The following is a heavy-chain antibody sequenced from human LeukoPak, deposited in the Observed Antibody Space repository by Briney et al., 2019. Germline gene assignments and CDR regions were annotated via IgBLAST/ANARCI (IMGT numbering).Heavy chain of an antibody. CDR2: MNPNSGNT. D-gene: IGHD3-22*01. Sequence: GASVKVSCKASGYTFTSYDINWLRQATGQGLEWMGWMNPNSGNTGYAQKFQGRVTMTRNTSISTAYMELSSLRSEDTAVYYCAREASVYDSSGYYDAFDIWGQGTMVTVSS. V-gene: IGHV1-8*01. CDR1: GYTFTSYD. J-gene: IGHJ3*02. CDR3: AREASVYDSSGYYDAFDI.